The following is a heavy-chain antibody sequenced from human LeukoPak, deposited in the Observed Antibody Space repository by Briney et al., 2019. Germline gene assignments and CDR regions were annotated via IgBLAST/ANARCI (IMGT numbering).Heavy chain of an antibody. V-gene: IGHV3-48*03. CDR2: ISSSGSTI. D-gene: IGHD6-19*01. CDR3: ARSYSSGWYPSDY. Sequence: GGSLRLSCVASGFTFSSYEMNWVRQAPGKGLEWVSYISSSGSTIYYADSVKGRFTISRDNAKNSLYLQMNSLRAEDTAVYYCARSYSSGWYPSDYWGQGTLVTVSS. J-gene: IGHJ4*02. CDR1: GFTFSSYE.